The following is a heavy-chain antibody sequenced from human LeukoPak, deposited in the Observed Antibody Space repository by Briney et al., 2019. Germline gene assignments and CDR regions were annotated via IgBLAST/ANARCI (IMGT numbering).Heavy chain of an antibody. Sequence: ASVKVSCKASGYTFTGYYMHWVRQAPGQGLEWMGWINPNSGGTNYAQKFQGRVTMTRNTSISTAYMELSRLRSDDTAVYYCASPRIVGATGLDYWGQGTLVTVSS. D-gene: IGHD1-26*01. V-gene: IGHV1-2*02. CDR1: GYTFTGYY. CDR2: INPNSGGT. CDR3: ASPRIVGATGLDY. J-gene: IGHJ4*02.